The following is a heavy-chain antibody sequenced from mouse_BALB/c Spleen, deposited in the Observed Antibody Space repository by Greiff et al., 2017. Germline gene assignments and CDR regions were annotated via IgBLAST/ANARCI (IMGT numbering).Heavy chain of an antibody. CDR3: AGGGYGNFAWFAY. J-gene: IGHJ3*01. CDR2: ISYSGST. Sequence: EVKLMESGPSLVKPSQTLSLTCSVTGDSITSGYWNWIRKFPGNKLEYMGYISYSGSTYYNPSLKSRISITRDTSKNQYYLQLNSVTTEDTATYYCAGGGYGNFAWFAYWGQGTLVTVSA. D-gene: IGHD2-10*02. CDR1: GDSITSGY. V-gene: IGHV3-8*02.